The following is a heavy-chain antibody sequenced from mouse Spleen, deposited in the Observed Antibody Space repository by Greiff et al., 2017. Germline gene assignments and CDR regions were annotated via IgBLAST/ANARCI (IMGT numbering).Heavy chain of an antibody. Sequence: EVKLVESGTVLARPGASVKMSCKTSGYTFTSYWMHWVKQRPGQGLEWIGAIYPGNSDTSYNQKFKGKAKLTAVTSASTAYMELSSLTNEDSAVYYCARDYSNYVVFAYWGQGTLVTVSA. CDR3: ARDYSNYVVFAY. D-gene: IGHD2-5*01. V-gene: IGHV1-5*01. CDR2: IYPGNSDT. CDR1: GYTFTSYW. J-gene: IGHJ3*01.